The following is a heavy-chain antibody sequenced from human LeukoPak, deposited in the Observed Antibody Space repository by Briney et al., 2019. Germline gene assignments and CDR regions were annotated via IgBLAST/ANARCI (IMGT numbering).Heavy chain of an antibody. D-gene: IGHD1-1*01. CDR1: GFTFSSYG. J-gene: IGHJ4*02. V-gene: IGHV3-30*02. CDR3: ARALNLLDPVTLDY. CDR2: IRYDGSNK. Sequence: GGSLRLSCAASGFTFSSYGMHWVRQAPGKGLEWVAFIRYDGSNKYYADSVKGRFTISRDNSKNSLFLQMNSLRAEDTAVYYCARALNLLDPVTLDYWGQGTLVTVSS.